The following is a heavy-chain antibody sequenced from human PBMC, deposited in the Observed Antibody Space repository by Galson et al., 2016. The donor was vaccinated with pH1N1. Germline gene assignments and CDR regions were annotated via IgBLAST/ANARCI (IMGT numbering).Heavy chain of an antibody. V-gene: IGHV3-74*01. CDR3: ARGNMGLDY. CDR2: INSDGSTT. J-gene: IGHJ4*02. D-gene: IGHD2/OR15-2a*01. Sequence: LVWVSHINSDGSTTNYAGSVKGRFTISRDNAKNTLSLQMNSLGVEDTAVYYCARGNMGLDYWGQGILVTVSS.